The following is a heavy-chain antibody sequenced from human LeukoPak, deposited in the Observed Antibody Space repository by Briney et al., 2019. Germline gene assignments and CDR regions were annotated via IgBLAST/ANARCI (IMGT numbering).Heavy chain of an antibody. D-gene: IGHD6-19*01. J-gene: IGHJ4*02. V-gene: IGHV3-21*01. Sequence: GGSLRLSCAASGFTFSSYSMNWVRQAPGKGLEWVSSISSSSSYIYYADSVKGRFTISRDNAKNSLYLQMSSLRAEDTAVYYCARGHRSGWYYFDYWGQGTLVTVSS. CDR2: ISSSSSYI. CDR3: ARGHRSGWYYFDY. CDR1: GFTFSSYS.